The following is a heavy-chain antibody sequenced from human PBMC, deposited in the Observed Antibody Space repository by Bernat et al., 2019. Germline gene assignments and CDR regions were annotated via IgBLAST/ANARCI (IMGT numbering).Heavy chain of an antibody. V-gene: IGHV1-46*01. CDR3: ARDLYAVATRLYNYYYMAV. CDR1: GYTFANYY. CDR2: VNPGGGGT. Sequence: QVHLEQSATEVKKPGASVKVSCEASGYTFANYYIHWVRQAPGQGLEWMGTVNPGGGGTTNALKFQGRVTMTRDTSASTAYMELSSLTSEDTAVYYCARDLYAVATRLYNYYYMAVWGKGTTVTVSS. J-gene: IGHJ6*03. D-gene: IGHD4-11*01.